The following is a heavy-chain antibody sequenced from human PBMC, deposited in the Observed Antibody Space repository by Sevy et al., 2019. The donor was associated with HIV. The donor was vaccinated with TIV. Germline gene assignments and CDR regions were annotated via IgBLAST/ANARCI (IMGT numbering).Heavy chain of an antibody. Sequence: GGSLRLSCVGSGFNFSDYGMHWVRQALGKGLEGVAVIWYDGSNKYNEDSVKGRFTISRDKSKNTAYLQMNNLRVEDSAVYYCASGILDHWGQGALVTVSS. J-gene: IGHJ4*02. CDR3: ASGILDH. V-gene: IGHV3-33*08. CDR1: GFNFSDYG. D-gene: IGHD1-26*01. CDR2: IWYDGSNK.